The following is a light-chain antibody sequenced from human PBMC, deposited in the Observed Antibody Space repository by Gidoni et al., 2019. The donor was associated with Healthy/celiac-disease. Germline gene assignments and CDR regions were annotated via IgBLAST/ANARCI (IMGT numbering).Light chain of an antibody. V-gene: IGKV3-11*01. J-gene: IGKJ4*01. CDR1: QSVSSY. Sequence: EIVLTQSPATLSLSPGERATLSCRASQSVSSYLAWYQQKPGQAPRLLTYDASNRATGIPARFSGSGSGTDFTLTISSLEPEDFAVYYCQQRSNWPPLTFGGGTKVEIK. CDR3: QQRSNWPPLT. CDR2: DAS.